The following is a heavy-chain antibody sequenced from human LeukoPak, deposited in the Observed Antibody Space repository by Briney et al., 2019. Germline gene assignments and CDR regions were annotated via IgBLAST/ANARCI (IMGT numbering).Heavy chain of an antibody. CDR3: TSASASTVTTPPHYYYYYMDV. CDR1: GFTFSGSA. V-gene: IGHV3-73*01. Sequence: GGSLRLSCAASGFTFSGSAMHWVRQAYGQGLELGGRIRSKANSYATTYAASVKGRFTISRDDSKNTAYLQMNSLKTEDTAVYYCTSASASTVTTPPHYYYYYMDVWGKGTTVTVSS. D-gene: IGHD4-17*01. CDR2: IRSKANSYAT. J-gene: IGHJ6*03.